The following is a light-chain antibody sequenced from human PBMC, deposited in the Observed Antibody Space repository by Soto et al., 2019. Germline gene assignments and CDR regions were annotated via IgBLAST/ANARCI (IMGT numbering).Light chain of an antibody. CDR2: DVN. J-gene: IGLJ1*01. Sequence: QSALTQPASGSGFPGRWSAISYTGTSSDVGAYNYVSWHQHHPGKVPKLMIYDVNSRPSGVSNRFSGSKSGNTASLTISGLQAEDEADYYCISYTSISTYVFGTGTKVTVL. CDR3: ISYTSISTYV. CDR1: SSDVGAYNY. V-gene: IGLV2-14*03.